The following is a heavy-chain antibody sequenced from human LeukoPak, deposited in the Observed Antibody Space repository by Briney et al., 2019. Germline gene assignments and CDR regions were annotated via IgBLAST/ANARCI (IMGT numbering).Heavy chain of an antibody. CDR2: IYYSGST. CDR1: GGSISSSSYY. Sequence: SETLSLTCTVSGGSISSSSYYWGWIRQPPGKGLEWIGSIYYSGSTYYNPSLKSRVTISVDTSKNQFSLKLSSVTAADTAVYYCARESDCSGGSCSNWFDPWGQGTLVTVSS. D-gene: IGHD2-15*01. CDR3: ARESDCSGGSCSNWFDP. J-gene: IGHJ5*02. V-gene: IGHV4-39*07.